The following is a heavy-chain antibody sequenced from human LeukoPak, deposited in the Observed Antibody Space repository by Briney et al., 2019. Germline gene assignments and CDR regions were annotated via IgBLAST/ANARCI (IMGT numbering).Heavy chain of an antibody. CDR1: GGSVSSGSYY. Sequence: SETLSLTCTVSGGSVSSGSYYWSWVRQPPGKGLEWIGYIYYSGSTNYNPSLKSRVTISVDTSKNQFSLKLSSVTAADTAVYYCAREFAGYCSGGSSYYFDYWGQGTLVTVSS. V-gene: IGHV4-61*01. D-gene: IGHD2-15*01. J-gene: IGHJ4*02. CDR3: AREFAGYCSGGSSYYFDY. CDR2: IYYSGST.